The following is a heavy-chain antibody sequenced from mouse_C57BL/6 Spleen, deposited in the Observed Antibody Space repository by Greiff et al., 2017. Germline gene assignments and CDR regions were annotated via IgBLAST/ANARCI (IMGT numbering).Heavy chain of an antibody. J-gene: IGHJ1*03. Sequence: EVQVVESGGGLVKPGGSLKLSCAASGFTFSSYTMSWVRQTPEKRLEWVATISGGGGNTYYPDSVKGRFTISRDNAKNTLYLQMSSLRSEDTALYYCARRGQDPLGYGDWYFDVWGTGTTVTVSS. CDR2: ISGGGGNT. D-gene: IGHD3-1*01. V-gene: IGHV5-9*01. CDR3: ARRGQDPLGYGDWYFDV. CDR1: GFTFSSYT.